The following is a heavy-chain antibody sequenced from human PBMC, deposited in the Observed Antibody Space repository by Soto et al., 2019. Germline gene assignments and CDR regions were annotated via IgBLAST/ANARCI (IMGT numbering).Heavy chain of an antibody. CDR2: IYYSGST. CDR1: GGSISSSSYY. V-gene: IGHV4-39*01. J-gene: IGHJ4*02. Sequence: SETLSLTCTVSGGSISSSSYYWGWLRQPPGKGLEWIGWIYYSGSTYYNPSVKSRVPISGDTAKNQFSLKLNSVTAADTAVYYCARQSTDYGYYVDYFDYWGQGTPVTVSS. CDR3: ARQSTDYGYYVDYFDY. D-gene: IGHD4-17*01.